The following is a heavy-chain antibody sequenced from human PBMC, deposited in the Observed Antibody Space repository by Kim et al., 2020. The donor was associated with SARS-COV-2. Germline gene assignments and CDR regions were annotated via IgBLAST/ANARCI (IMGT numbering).Heavy chain of an antibody. CDR1: GGSISSSTYY. V-gene: IGHV4-39*01. CDR2: IYYSGST. D-gene: IGHD3-10*01. Sequence: SETLSRTCTVSGGSISSSTYYWGWIRQPPGKGLEWIGSIYYSGSTYYNPSLKSRVTISVDTSKNQFSLKLSSVTAADTAVYYCARHPGGSGSYYLSGWFDPWGQGTLVTVSS. CDR3: ARHPGGSGSYYLSGWFDP. J-gene: IGHJ5*02.